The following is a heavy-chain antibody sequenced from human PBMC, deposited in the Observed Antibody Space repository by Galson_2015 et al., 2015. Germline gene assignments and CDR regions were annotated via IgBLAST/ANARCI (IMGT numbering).Heavy chain of an antibody. Sequence: SVKVSCKASGYTFTSYAMNWVRQAPGQGLEWMGWINTNTGNPTYAQGFTGRFVFSLDTSVSTAYLQISSLKAEDTAVYYCARDLYQLPKDYYYYGMDVWGQGTTVTVSS. J-gene: IGHJ6*02. CDR2: INTNTGNP. D-gene: IGHD2-2*01. V-gene: IGHV7-4-1*02. CDR1: GYTFTSYA. CDR3: ARDLYQLPKDYYYYGMDV.